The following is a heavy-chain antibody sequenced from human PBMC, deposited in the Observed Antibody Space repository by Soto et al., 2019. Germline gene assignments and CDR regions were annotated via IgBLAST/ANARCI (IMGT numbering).Heavy chain of an antibody. CDR3: AKDSSGDYIWGSYRYTPPYLDC. CDR1: GFTCDDYA. V-gene: IGHV3-9*01. Sequence: EVELVESGGGLVQPGRSLRLSCAASGFTCDDYAMHWVRQAPGKGLEWVSSITWDSGCIGYADSVKGRFTISRDTSKNSLYLQMNNLGAEDTTFYYCAKDSSGDYIWGSYRYTPPYLDCWCQGTMVTVSS. D-gene: IGHD3-16*02. J-gene: IGHJ4*02. CDR2: ITWDSGCI.